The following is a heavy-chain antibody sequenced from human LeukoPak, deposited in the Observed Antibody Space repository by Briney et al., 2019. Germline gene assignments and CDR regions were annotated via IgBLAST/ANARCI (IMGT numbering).Heavy chain of an antibody. CDR3: AKDSSGYSDYFDY. CDR2: ISGGGGSL. J-gene: IGHJ4*02. CDR1: GFTFSSYG. D-gene: IGHD3-22*01. Sequence: GGSLRLSCVVSGFTFSSYGMSWVRQAPGKGLEWVSVISGGGGSLYYADYVKGRFTISRDNSKNTLYLQMNSLRAEDTAVYYCAKDSSGYSDYFDYWGQGTLVTVSS. V-gene: IGHV3-23*01.